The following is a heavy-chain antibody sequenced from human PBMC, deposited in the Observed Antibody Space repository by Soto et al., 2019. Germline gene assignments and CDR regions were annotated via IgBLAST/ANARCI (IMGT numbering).Heavy chain of an antibody. V-gene: IGHV1-69*01. Sequence: QVQLVQSGAEVKKPGSSVKVSCKASGCTFSSYAISWVRQAPGQGLELMGGIIPIFGTANYAQKFQGRVTITADESTSTAYLELSSLRSEDTAVYYCARNGITMVRGPTADYYFDYWGQGTLVTVSS. D-gene: IGHD3-10*01. CDR1: GCTFSSYA. CDR3: ARNGITMVRGPTADYYFDY. CDR2: IIPIFGTA. J-gene: IGHJ4*02.